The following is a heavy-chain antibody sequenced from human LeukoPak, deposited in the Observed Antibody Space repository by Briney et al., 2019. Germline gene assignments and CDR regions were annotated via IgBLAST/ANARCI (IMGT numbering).Heavy chain of an antibody. V-gene: IGHV4-61*02. CDR1: GGSISSATYY. D-gene: IGHD2-15*01. CDR2: IYTSGST. J-gene: IGHJ4*02. CDR3: ARNSCPSGSCYDNRGYFDY. Sequence: SETLSLTCTVSGGSISSATYYWRWIRQPAGKGLEWIGRIYTSGSTNYNPSLRSRITISVDTSKNQFSLKLSSVTAADPAVYYCARNSCPSGSCYDNRGYFDYWGQGTLVTVSS.